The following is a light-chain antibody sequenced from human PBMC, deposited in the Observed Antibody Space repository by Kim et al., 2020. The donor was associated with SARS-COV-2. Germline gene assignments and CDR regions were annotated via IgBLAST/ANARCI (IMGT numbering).Light chain of an antibody. J-gene: IGKJ2*01. Sequence: DIQMTQSPSSLSASVEDRVTITCRASQTIRTYLNWYQQKPGKAPKLLIYDASSLQGGVPSRFSGSGSGTEFTLTISSLQPEDFATYYCQHSYSTPYTFGQGTKLEI. V-gene: IGKV1-39*01. CDR3: QHSYSTPYT. CDR1: QTIRTY. CDR2: DAS.